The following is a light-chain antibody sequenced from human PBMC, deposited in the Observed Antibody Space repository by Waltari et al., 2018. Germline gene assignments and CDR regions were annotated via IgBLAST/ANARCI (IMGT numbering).Light chain of an antibody. CDR3: AAWDISLNNLL. J-gene: IGLJ2*01. Sequence: QSALTQPPSVSGAPRQRVTIPCSGTSSTIGDSAVNWYQQLPGKPPKLVIYYDDLVPSGVSDRFSGSKSGSSASLAISGLQSEDEAVYFCAAWDISLNNLLFGGGTKLTVL. CDR1: SSTIGDSA. CDR2: YDD. V-gene: IGLV1-36*01.